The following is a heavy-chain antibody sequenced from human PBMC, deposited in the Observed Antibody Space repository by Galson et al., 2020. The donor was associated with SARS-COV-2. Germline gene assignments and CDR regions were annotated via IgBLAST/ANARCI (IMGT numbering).Heavy chain of an antibody. CDR3: ARGSGDYGDYTGSWYFDL. D-gene: IGHD4-17*01. V-gene: IGHV3-20*04. J-gene: IGHJ2*01. CDR2: INWNGGST. Sequence: GESLKISCAASGFTFDDYGMSWVRQAPGKGLEWVSGINWNGGSTGYADSVKGRFTISRDNAKNSLYLQMNSLRAEDTALYYCARGSGDYGDYTGSWYFDLWGRGTLVTVSS. CDR1: GFTFDDYG.